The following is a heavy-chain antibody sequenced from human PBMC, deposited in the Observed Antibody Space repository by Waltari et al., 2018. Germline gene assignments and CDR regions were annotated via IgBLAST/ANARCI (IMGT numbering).Heavy chain of an antibody. CDR1: GGSITTNYN. CDR3: GRIAFGDDGGYFQY. J-gene: IGHJ1*01. V-gene: IGHV4-39*01. Sequence: QLQLQESGPGLVRPSETLSLTCTVSGGSITTNYNWAWIRQPPGKGLEWMGNMQYRGSTFYNPSLMSRVTISLDTSKNQFSLTLTSMDAADTAVYFCGRIAFGDDGGYFQYWGQGTLVTVSS. D-gene: IGHD4-17*01. CDR2: MQYRGST.